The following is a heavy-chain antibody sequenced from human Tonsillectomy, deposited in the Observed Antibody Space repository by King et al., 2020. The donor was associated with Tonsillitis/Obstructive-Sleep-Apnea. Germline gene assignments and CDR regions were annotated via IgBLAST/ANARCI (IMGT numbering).Heavy chain of an antibody. Sequence: VQLQQWGAGLLKPSETLSLTCAVYGGSFSGYYWSWIRQPPGKGLECMGEINHSGSTNYNPSLKSRVTISVDTSKNQFSLKLSSVTAADTAVYYCARGNSSGWYFDYWGQGTLVTVSS. CDR2: INHSGST. J-gene: IGHJ4*02. D-gene: IGHD6-19*01. CDR3: ARGNSSGWYFDY. CDR1: GGSFSGYY. V-gene: IGHV4-34*01.